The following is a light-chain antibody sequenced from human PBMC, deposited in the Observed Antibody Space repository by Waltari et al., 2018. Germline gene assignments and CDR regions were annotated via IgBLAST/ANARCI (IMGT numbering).Light chain of an antibody. V-gene: IGKV3-15*01. CDR1: QSIATN. J-gene: IGKJ5*01. CDR2: DAS. Sequence: EVVMTQSPATLSVSPGGRATLSCRASQSIATNSAWYQQRRGQAPRLLIFDASTRATSISGRFSGSGSGTEFTLTISSLQSEDSAVYYCQQYNRWPPITFGQGTRLEIK. CDR3: QQYNRWPPIT.